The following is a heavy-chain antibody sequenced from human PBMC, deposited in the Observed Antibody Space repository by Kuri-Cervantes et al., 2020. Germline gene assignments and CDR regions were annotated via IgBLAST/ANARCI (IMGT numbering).Heavy chain of an antibody. V-gene: IGHV3-33*08. CDR3: ASAWGGAKGNDVALGFDP. CDR1: GISISGHW. Sequence: GESLKISCAASGISISGHWMSWVRQAPGKGLEWVAVIWYDGSNKYYADSVKGRFTISRDNSKNTLYLQMNSLRAEDTAVYYCASAWGGAKGNDVALGFDPWGQGTLVTVSS. J-gene: IGHJ5*02. D-gene: IGHD1-1*01. CDR2: IWYDGSNK.